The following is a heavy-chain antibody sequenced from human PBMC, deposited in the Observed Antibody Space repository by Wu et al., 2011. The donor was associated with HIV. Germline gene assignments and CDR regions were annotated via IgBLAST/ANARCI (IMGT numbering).Heavy chain of an antibody. Sequence: QVQLVQSGAEVKKPGASVKVSCKASGYTFSGYYLHWVRQAPGQGLEWVGGIIPIFGTANYAQKFQGRVTITADRSTSTAYMELSSLRSEDTAVYYCARDLGGDEDDWGQGTLVTVSS. CDR2: IIPIFGTA. V-gene: IGHV1-69*06. D-gene: IGHD2-21*01. CDR3: ARDLGGDEDD. CDR1: GYTFSGYY. J-gene: IGHJ4*02.